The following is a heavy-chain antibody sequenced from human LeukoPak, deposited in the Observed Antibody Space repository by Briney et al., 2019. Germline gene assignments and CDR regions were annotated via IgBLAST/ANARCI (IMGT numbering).Heavy chain of an antibody. Sequence: SETLSLTCAVYGGSFSGYYWSWIRQPPGKGLEWIGYIYYSGSTNYNPSLKSRVTISVDTSKNQFSLQLSSVTAADTAVYYCARDRNYYDSRVLDYWGQGTLVTVSS. CDR1: GGSFSGYY. CDR2: IYYSGST. V-gene: IGHV4-59*01. J-gene: IGHJ4*02. CDR3: ARDRNYYDSRVLDY. D-gene: IGHD3-22*01.